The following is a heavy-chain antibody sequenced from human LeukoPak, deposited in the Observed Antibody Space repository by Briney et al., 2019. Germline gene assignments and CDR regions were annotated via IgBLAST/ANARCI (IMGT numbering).Heavy chain of an antibody. CDR3: AKDRSVTMISAMNF. CDR2: ISYDGSNK. D-gene: IGHD3-22*01. J-gene: IGHJ4*02. Sequence: PGGSLRLSCAASGFTFSSYGMHWVRQAPGKGLEWVAVISYDGSNKYYADSVKGRFTISRDNSKNTLYLQMNSLRAEDTAVYYCAKDRSVTMISAMNFWGQGTLVTVSS. CDR1: GFTFSSYG. V-gene: IGHV3-30*18.